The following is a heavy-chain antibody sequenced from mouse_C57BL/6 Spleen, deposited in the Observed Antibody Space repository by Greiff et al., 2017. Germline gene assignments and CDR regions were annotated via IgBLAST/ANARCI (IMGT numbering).Heavy chain of an antibody. Sequence: VQLQQPGAELVRPGSSVKLSCKASGYTFTSYWMHWVKQRPIQGLEWIGNIDPSDSETHYNQKFKDKATLTVDKSSSTAYMQLSSLTSEDSAVYYCARSLDYGSSYDDYFDYWGQGTTLTVSS. D-gene: IGHD1-1*01. CDR1: GYTFTSYW. J-gene: IGHJ2*01. CDR3: ARSLDYGSSYDDYFDY. V-gene: IGHV1-52*01. CDR2: IDPSDSET.